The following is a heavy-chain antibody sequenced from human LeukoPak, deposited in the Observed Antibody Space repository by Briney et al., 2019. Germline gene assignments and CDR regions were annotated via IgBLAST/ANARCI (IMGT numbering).Heavy chain of an antibody. D-gene: IGHD5-18*01. CDR2: IYYSGST. CDR1: GGSLSSYY. Sequence: PSETLSLTCTVSGGSLSSYYWSWIRQPPGKGLEWIGYIYYSGSTKYNPSLKSRVTISVDTSKNQFSLKLTSVTAADTAAYYCARGGWRIQLWNDAFDIWGQGTLVTVSS. V-gene: IGHV4-59*01. J-gene: IGHJ3*02. CDR3: ARGGWRIQLWNDAFDI.